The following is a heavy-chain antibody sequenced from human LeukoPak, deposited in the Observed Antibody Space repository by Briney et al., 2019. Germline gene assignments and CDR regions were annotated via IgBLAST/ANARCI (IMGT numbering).Heavy chain of an antibody. V-gene: IGHV1-2*06. J-gene: IGHJ6*03. CDR2: INPNSGGT. D-gene: IGHD3-10*01. CDR1: GYTFTGYY. Sequence: ASVKVSCKASGYTFTGYYMHWVRQASGQGLEWMGRINPNSGGTNYAQKFQGRVTMTRDTSISTAYMELSRLRSDDTAVYYCARGLKFVYGSGLPGYPLHMDVWGKGTTVTVSS. CDR3: ARGLKFVYGSGLPGYPLHMDV.